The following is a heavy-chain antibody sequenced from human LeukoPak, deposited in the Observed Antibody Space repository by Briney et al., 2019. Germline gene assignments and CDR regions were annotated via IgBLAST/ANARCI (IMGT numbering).Heavy chain of an antibody. CDR3: ARRYCSGGSCYPTDY. Sequence: PGGSLRLSCAASGFTFSSYSMNWVRQAPGKGLEWVSYISSSSSTIYYADSVKGRFTISRDNAKNSLYLQMNSLRAEDTAVYYCARRYCSGGSCYPTDYWGQGTLVTVSS. V-gene: IGHV3-48*01. CDR2: ISSSSSTI. D-gene: IGHD2-15*01. J-gene: IGHJ4*02. CDR1: GFTFSSYS.